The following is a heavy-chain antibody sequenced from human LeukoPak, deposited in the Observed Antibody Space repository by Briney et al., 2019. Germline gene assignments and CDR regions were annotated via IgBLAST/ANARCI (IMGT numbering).Heavy chain of an antibody. CDR3: AKALVRGPYYFDY. J-gene: IGHJ4*02. Sequence: PGGSLRLSCAASGSTFPNAWMNWVRQAPGKGLEWVSAISGSGGSTYYADSVKGRFTISRDNSKNTLYLQMNSLRAEDTAVYYCAKALVRGPYYFDYWGQGTLVTVSS. CDR1: GSTFPNAW. V-gene: IGHV3-23*01. CDR2: ISGSGGST. D-gene: IGHD3-16*02.